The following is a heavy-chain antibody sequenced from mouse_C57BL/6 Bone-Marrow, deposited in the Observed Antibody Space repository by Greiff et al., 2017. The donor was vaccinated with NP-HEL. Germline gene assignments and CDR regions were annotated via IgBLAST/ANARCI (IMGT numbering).Heavy chain of an antibody. CDR1: GYTFTSYW. V-gene: IGHV1-50*01. Sequence: VQLQQSGAELVKPGASVKLSCKASGYTFTSYWMQWVKQRPGQGLEWIGEIDPADRYTNYNQKYKGKATLTVDTSSSTAYMQLSSLTSEDSAVYYCARVDYWGQGTTLTVSS. CDR3: ARVDY. J-gene: IGHJ2*01. CDR2: IDPADRYT.